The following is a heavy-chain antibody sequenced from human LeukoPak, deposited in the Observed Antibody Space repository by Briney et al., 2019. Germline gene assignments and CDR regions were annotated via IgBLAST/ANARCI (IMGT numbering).Heavy chain of an antibody. Sequence: SETLSLTCAVYGVSFSGYYWSWIRQPPGKGLEWIGEINHSGSTNYTPSLKSRVTISVDTSKNQFSLKLSSVTAADTAVYYCARRGCSSTSCPVGGYYYYGMDVWGKGTTVTVSS. D-gene: IGHD2-2*01. CDR3: ARRGCSSTSCPVGGYYYYGMDV. CDR2: INHSGST. J-gene: IGHJ6*04. V-gene: IGHV4-34*01. CDR1: GVSFSGYY.